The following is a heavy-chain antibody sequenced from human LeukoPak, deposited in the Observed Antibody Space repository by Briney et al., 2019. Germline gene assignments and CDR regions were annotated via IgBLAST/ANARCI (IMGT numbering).Heavy chain of an antibody. CDR1: GGSISSYY. CDR2: IYYSGST. V-gene: IGHV4-59*08. Sequence: SETLSLTCTVSGGSISSYYWSWIRQPPGKGLEWIGYIYYSGSTNYNPSLKSRVTISVDTSKNQFSLKLSSVTAADTAVCYCASHPRGRGYYYYYGMDVWGQGTTVTVSS. CDR3: ASHPRGRGYYYYYGMDV. J-gene: IGHJ6*02. D-gene: IGHD3-16*01.